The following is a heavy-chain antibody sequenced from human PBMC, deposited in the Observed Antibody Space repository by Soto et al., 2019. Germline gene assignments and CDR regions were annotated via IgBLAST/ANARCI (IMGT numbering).Heavy chain of an antibody. CDR3: AVAAAGSGGAFDI. D-gene: IGHD6-13*01. CDR1: GGSISSSDYY. J-gene: IGHJ3*02. CDR2: IYYSGST. V-gene: IGHV4-39*01. Sequence: QLQLQGSGPGLLKASETLSLTCNVSGGSISSSDYYWGWVRQSPGKGLEWIGTIYYSGSTYYNPSLQSPVTVSIDASRDQFALKLSSVTAADTAVYYWAVAAAGSGGAFDIWGQGTMVTVSS.